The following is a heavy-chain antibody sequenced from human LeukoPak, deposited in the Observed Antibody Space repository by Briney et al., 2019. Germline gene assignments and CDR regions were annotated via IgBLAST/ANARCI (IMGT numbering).Heavy chain of an antibody. J-gene: IGHJ6*02. D-gene: IGHD6-19*01. CDR1: GGSISSYY. Sequence: SETLSLTCSVSGGSISSYYWSWIRQPPGKGLEWIGYIYYSGSTNYNPSLKSRVTISVDTSKNQFSLKLSSVTAADTAVYYCARDRGSSGWYGYYGMDVWGQGTTVTVSS. CDR2: IYYSGST. V-gene: IGHV4-59*01. CDR3: ARDRGSSGWYGYYGMDV.